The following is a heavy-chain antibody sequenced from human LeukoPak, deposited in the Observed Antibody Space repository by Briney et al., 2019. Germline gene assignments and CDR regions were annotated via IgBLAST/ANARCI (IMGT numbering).Heavy chain of an antibody. CDR2: ISHDGSNQ. Sequence: GGSLRLSCAASGFTFSSYGMHWVRQAPGKGLEWVAVISHDGSNQNYADSVKGRFTISRDNSKNSLYLQVDSLRAEDTAVYYCAKARYDSSGSYFDCWGQGTLVTVSS. V-gene: IGHV3-30*18. D-gene: IGHD3-22*01. CDR1: GFTFSSYG. J-gene: IGHJ4*02. CDR3: AKARYDSSGSYFDC.